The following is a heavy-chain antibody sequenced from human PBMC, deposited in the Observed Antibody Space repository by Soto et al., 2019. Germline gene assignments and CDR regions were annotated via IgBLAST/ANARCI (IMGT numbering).Heavy chain of an antibody. CDR2: IIAIFGTA. CDR1: GGTFSSYA. V-gene: IGHV1-69*06. J-gene: IGHJ6*02. D-gene: IGHD3-3*01. CDR3: ATPTERGASFWSGYSDYYGMDV. Sequence: ASVKVSCKASGGTFSSYAISWVRQPPGQGLEWMGGIIAIFGTANYAQKFQGRVTITADKSTSTAYMELSSPRFEDTAVYYCATPTERGASFWSGYSDYYGMDVWGQGTTVTVSS.